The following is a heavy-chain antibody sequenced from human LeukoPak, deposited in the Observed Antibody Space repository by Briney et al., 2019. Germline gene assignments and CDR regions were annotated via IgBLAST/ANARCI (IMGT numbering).Heavy chain of an antibody. J-gene: IGHJ3*02. CDR1: GGSISSGGYY. Sequence: SQTLSLTCTVSGGSISSGGYYWSWIRQPPGKGLEWIGYIYHSGSTYYNPSLKSRVTISVDRSKNQFSLKLSSVTAADTAVYYCARDNRGYSYGVIPRGSAFDIWGQGTMVTVSS. CDR3: ARDNRGYSYGVIPRGSAFDI. CDR2: IYHSGST. D-gene: IGHD5-18*01. V-gene: IGHV4-30-2*01.